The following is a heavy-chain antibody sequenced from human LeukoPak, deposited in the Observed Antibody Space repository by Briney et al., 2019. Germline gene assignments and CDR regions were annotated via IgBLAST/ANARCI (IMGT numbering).Heavy chain of an antibody. V-gene: IGHV1-69*13. CDR3: ARGNGPAARVRNWFDP. CDR1: GGTFSSYA. CDR2: IIPIFGTA. Sequence: GASVKVSCKASGGTFSSYAISWVRQAPGQGLEWMGGIIPIFGTANYAQKFQGRVTITADESTSTAYMELSSLRSEDTAVYYCARGNGPAARVRNWFDPWGQGTLVTVSS. J-gene: IGHJ5*02. D-gene: IGHD6-6*01.